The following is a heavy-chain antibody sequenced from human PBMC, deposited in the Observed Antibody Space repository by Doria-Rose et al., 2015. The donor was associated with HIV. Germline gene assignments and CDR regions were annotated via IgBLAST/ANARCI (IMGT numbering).Heavy chain of an antibody. J-gene: IGHJ2*01. V-gene: IGHV4-38-2*02. CDR2: IHHSGTT. D-gene: IGHD3-3*01. CDR3: ARSLQFLEWLFNTEGDWYFDL. CDR1: GYSISSGYY. Sequence: VQLQESGPGLVKPSETLSLTCTVSGYSISSGYYWGWIRQPPGKGLEWIGSIHHSGTTYYNPSLKSRVPISVDPPKNQFPLKRSPVPAADTAVYYCARSLQFLEWLFNTEGDWYFDLWGRGTLVTVSS.